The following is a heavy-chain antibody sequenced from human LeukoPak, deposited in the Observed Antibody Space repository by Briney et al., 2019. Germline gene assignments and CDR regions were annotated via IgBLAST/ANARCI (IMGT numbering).Heavy chain of an antibody. V-gene: IGHV3-7*01. CDR3: ARDDDFWSVYRRYYYGMDV. D-gene: IGHD3-3*01. CDR1: GFTLSSYW. Sequence: GGSLRLSCAASGFTLSSYWMSWVRQAPGKGLGWVANIKQDGSEKYYVDSVKGRFTISRDNAKNSLYLQMNSLRAEDTAVYYCARDDDFWSVYRRYYYGMDVWGQGTTVTVSS. CDR2: IKQDGSEK. J-gene: IGHJ6*02.